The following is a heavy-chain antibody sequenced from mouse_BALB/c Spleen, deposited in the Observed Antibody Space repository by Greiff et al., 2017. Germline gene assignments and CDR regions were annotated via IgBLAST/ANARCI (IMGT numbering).Heavy chain of an antibody. J-gene: IGHJ4*01. Sequence: VQLKESGGDLVKPGGSLKLSCAASGFTFSSYGMSWVRQTPDKRLEWVATISSGGSYTYYPDSVKGRFTISRDNAKNTLYLQMSSLKSEDTAMYYCASHRYDDYAMDYWGQGTSVTVSS. CDR3: ASHRYDDYAMDY. V-gene: IGHV5-6*01. CDR1: GFTFSSYG. D-gene: IGHD2-14*01. CDR2: ISSGGSYT.